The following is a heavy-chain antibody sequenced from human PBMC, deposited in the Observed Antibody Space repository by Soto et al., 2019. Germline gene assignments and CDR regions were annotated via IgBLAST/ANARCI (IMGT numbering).Heavy chain of an antibody. CDR1: GGSISGYH. D-gene: IGHD2-21*02. V-gene: IGHV4-59*01. CDR2: IYYSGST. J-gene: IGHJ1*01. Sequence: SETLSLTCSISGGSISGYHWNWIRQPPGKGLEWIGYIYYSGSTNYNPSLKSRVTISVDTSKNQFSLKLSSVTAADTAVYYCAREADCGGDCYPGYFQHWGQGTLVTVSS. CDR3: AREADCGGDCYPGYFQH.